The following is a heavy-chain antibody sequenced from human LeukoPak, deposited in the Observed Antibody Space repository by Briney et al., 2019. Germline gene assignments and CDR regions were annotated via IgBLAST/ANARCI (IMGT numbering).Heavy chain of an antibody. D-gene: IGHD2-8*02. CDR3: VTFRTGYDY. CDR2: IKSRTDGGTT. V-gene: IGHV3-15*01. CDR1: GFTFRNAW. Sequence: PGGSLRLSCAASGFTFRNAWMSWVRQAPGKGLEWVGRIKSRTDGGTTDYAAPVKGRFTISRDDSEDMLFLQMNNLKTEDTAVYYCVTFRTGYDYWGQGTLVTVSS. J-gene: IGHJ4*02.